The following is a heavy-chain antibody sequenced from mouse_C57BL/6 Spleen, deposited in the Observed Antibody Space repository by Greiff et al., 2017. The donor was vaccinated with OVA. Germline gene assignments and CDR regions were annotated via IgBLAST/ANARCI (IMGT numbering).Heavy chain of an antibody. D-gene: IGHD2-4*01. J-gene: IGHJ2*01. CDR1: GFTFSSYG. CDR3: ARQGDYVLFDY. V-gene: IGHV5-6*02. CDR2: ISSGGSYT. Sequence: EVMLVESGGDLVKPGGSLKLSCAASGFTFSSYGMSWVRQTPDKRLEWVATISSGGSYTYYPDSVKGRFTISRDNAKNTLYLQMSSLKSEDTAMYYCARQGDYVLFDYWGQGTTLTVSS.